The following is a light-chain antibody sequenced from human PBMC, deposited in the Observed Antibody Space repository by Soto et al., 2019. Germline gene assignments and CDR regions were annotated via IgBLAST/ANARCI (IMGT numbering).Light chain of an antibody. V-gene: IGLV3-1*01. CDR1: KLGDKF. J-gene: IGLJ2*01. CDR3: QAWDSSTAV. Sequence: SYELTQPPSVSVSPGQTASITCSGDKLGDKFACWYQQKAGQSPVMVIYQDSKRPSGIPERFSGSNSGNTATLTISGTQAMDEADYYCQAWDSSTAVFGGGTKL. CDR2: QDS.